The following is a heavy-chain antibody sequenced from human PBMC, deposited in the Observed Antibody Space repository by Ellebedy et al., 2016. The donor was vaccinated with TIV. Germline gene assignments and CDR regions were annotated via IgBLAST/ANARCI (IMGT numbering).Heavy chain of an antibody. D-gene: IGHD5-18*01. CDR3: ARSTAMVPQFDY. Sequence: GESLKISCAASGFTFSSYAMSWVRQAPGKGLEWVSVISGSGGSTYYADSVKGRFTISRDNSKNTLYLQMNSLRAEDTAVYYCARSTAMVPQFDYWGQGTLVTVSS. CDR1: GFTFSSYA. V-gene: IGHV3-23*01. CDR2: ISGSGGST. J-gene: IGHJ4*02.